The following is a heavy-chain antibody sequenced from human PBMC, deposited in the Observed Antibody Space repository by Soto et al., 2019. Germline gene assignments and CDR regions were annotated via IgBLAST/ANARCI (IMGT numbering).Heavy chain of an antibody. Sequence: QVQLVQSGAEVKKPGASVKVSCKASGYTFTSYGISWVRQAPGQGLEWMGWISAYNGNTNYAQKLQGRVTMTTDTATSTAYMELRSLRSDDTAVYYCARSGYCTYGVCYRAFFDYWGQGTLVTVSS. CDR1: GYTFTSYG. V-gene: IGHV1-18*01. CDR2: ISAYNGNT. CDR3: ARSGYCTYGVCYRAFFDY. D-gene: IGHD2-8*01. J-gene: IGHJ4*02.